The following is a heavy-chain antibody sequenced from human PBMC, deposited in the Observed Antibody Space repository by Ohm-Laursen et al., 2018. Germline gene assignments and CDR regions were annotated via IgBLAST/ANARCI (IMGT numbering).Heavy chain of an antibody. CDR2: IYYSGST. CDR3: ARDLGYAYGRFDQ. J-gene: IGHJ4*02. CDR1: GGSISSSSYY. Sequence: SDTLSLTCSVSGGSISSSSYYWGWIRQPPGKGLERIGSIYYSGSTYYNPSLKSGVTISVDTSKNQFSLKVKYMTAADTATYYCARDLGYAYGRFDQWGQGALVTVSS. D-gene: IGHD2-2*03. V-gene: IGHV4-39*07.